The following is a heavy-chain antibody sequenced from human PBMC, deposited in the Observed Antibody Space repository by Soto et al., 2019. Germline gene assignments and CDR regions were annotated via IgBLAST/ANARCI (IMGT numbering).Heavy chain of an antibody. CDR1: RFTFGGYA. Sequence: GSLRLSCSASRFTFGGYAMSWVRQAPGKGLEWVSGITGNAANTVYADSVKGRFTISRDNSKNALYLQLNSLRAEDTAVYFCAKAARDCGGDCYSSYFDSWGQGALVTVSS. CDR3: AKAARDCGGDCYSSYFDS. V-gene: IGHV3-23*01. D-gene: IGHD2-21*02. J-gene: IGHJ4*02. CDR2: ITGNAANT.